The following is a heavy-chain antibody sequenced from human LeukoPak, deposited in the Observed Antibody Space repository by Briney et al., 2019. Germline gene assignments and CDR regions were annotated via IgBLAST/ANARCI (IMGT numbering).Heavy chain of an antibody. V-gene: IGHV4-39*01. CDR1: GGSISSSSYY. D-gene: IGHD3-10*01. J-gene: IGHJ4*02. CDR2: IYYSGST. CDR3: ARLGRVRGDIDY. Sequence: PSETLSLTCTVSGGSISSSSYYWGWIRQPPGNGLEWIGSIYYSGSTYYNPSLKSRVTISVDTSKNQFSLKLSSVTAADTAVYYCARLGRVRGDIDYWGQGTLVTVSP.